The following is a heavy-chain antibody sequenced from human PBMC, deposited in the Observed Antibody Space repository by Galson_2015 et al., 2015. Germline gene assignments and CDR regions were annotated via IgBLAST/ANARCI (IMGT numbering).Heavy chain of an antibody. J-gene: IGHJ6*02. CDR3: AAVGVAPQTSLADLYHYHGMDV. CDR1: EFSVNSNY. D-gene: IGHD6-19*01. V-gene: IGHV3-53*01. Sequence: SLRLSCAASEFSVNSNYMTWVRQTPGKGLEWVSVIYSGDRTYYVDSVKGRFTISRDNSKNTVYLQMNSLRVEDSAVYYCAAVGVAPQTSLADLYHYHGMDVWGQGTTVTVPS. CDR2: IYSGDRT.